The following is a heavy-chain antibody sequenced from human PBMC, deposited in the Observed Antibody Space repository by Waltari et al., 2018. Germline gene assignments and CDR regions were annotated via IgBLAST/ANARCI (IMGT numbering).Heavy chain of an antibody. CDR3: ARETSRLGYCSGGSCYEVDY. J-gene: IGHJ4*02. CDR2: IYYSGST. Sequence: QVQLQESGPGLVKPSETLSLTCTVSGGSISSHYWSWIRQPPGNGLEWIGYIYYSGSTNYNPALKSRVTISVDTSKNQFSLKLSSVTAADTAVYYCARETSRLGYCSGGSCYEVDYWGQGTLVTVSS. V-gene: IGHV4-59*11. CDR1: GGSISSHY. D-gene: IGHD2-15*01.